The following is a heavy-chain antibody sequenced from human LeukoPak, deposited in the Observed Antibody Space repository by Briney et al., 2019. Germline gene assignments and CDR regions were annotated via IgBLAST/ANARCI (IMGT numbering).Heavy chain of an antibody. CDR2: IKSKTDGGTT. Sequence: GGSLRLSCAASGFTFSNAWMSWVRQAPGKGLEWVGRIKSKTDGGTTDYAAPVKGRFTISRDDSKNTLYLQMNSLKTEDTAVYYCTTDKGAPPPGLVPDQLRFLPAYYYMDVWGKGTTVTVSS. V-gene: IGHV3-15*01. CDR3: TTDKGAPPPGLVPDQLRFLPAYYYMDV. CDR1: GFTFSNAW. D-gene: IGHD3-3*01. J-gene: IGHJ6*03.